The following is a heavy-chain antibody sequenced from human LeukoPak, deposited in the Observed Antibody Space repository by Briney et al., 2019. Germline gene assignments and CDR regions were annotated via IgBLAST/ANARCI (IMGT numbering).Heavy chain of an antibody. V-gene: IGHV1-69*04. CDR1: GVTLSSYA. Sequence: SVKLSCAASGVTLSSYATSCVRQAPGQGLEWMGRIILILGIANYAQKFKGRVTITADKSTSTAYMELSSVRAEDTAVYYCARGTAMVKNYFDYWGRGTLVTVSS. J-gene: IGHJ4*02. CDR3: ARGTAMVKNYFDY. CDR2: IILILGIA. D-gene: IGHD5-18*01.